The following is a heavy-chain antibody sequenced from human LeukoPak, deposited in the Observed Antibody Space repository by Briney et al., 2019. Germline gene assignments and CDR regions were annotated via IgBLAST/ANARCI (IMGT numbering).Heavy chain of an antibody. D-gene: IGHD3-10*01. CDR2: IRSKAYGGTT. V-gene: IGHV3-49*03. Sequence: PGGSLRLSCTASGFTFGDYAMSWFRQAPGKGLEWVGFIRSKAYGGTTEYAASVKGRFTISRDDSKSIAYLQMNSLKTEDTAVYYCTRDINGPKRRWFGHPWGQGTLVTVSS. J-gene: IGHJ5*02. CDR1: GFTFGDYA. CDR3: TRDINGPKRRWFGHP.